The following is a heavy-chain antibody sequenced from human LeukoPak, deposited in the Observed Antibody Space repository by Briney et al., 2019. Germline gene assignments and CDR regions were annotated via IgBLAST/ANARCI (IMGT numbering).Heavy chain of an antibody. CDR3: ARVTGDYYGYNAFDI. Sequence: PSETLSLTCTVSGDSISSGGYYWSWIRQHPGKGLEWIGYIYNSGSTYYNPSLKSRVTISVDTSKNQFSLKLSSVTAADTAVYYCARVTGDYYGYNAFDIWGQGTMVTVSS. CDR2: IYNSGST. D-gene: IGHD3-10*01. J-gene: IGHJ3*02. CDR1: GDSISSGGYY. V-gene: IGHV4-31*03.